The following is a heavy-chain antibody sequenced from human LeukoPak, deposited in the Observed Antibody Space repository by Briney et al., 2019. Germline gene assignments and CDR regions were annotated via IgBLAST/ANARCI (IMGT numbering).Heavy chain of an antibody. CDR3: ARDVSAGYSSSWYFDY. J-gene: IGHJ4*02. Sequence: GGSLRLSCAVSGFTFTNFWMSWVRQAPGKGLEWVSSISSSSYIYYADSVKGRFTISRDNAKNSLYLQMNSLRAEDTAVYYCARDVSAGYSSSWYFDYWGQGTLVTVSS. CDR2: ISSSSYI. D-gene: IGHD6-13*01. CDR1: GFTFTNFW. V-gene: IGHV3-21*01.